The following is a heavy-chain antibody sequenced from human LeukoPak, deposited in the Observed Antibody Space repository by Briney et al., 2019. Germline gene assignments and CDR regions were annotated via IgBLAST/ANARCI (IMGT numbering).Heavy chain of an antibody. CDR3: AKDFGPVIAAAGTGAD. J-gene: IGHJ4*02. Sequence: GGSLRLSCVASGFTFSNYAMSWVRQAPGKGLEWVSAISGSGDNTYYADSVKGRFTVSRDNSKNTLYVQMKSLRAEDTAVYYCAKDFGPVIAAAGTGADWGQGTLVTVSS. D-gene: IGHD6-13*01. CDR2: ISGSGDNT. V-gene: IGHV3-23*01. CDR1: GFTFSNYA.